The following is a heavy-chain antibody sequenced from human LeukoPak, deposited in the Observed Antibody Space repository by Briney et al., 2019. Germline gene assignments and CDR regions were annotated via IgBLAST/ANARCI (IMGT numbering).Heavy chain of an antibody. J-gene: IGHJ4*02. CDR1: GFTFSSYS. V-gene: IGHV3-21*06. CDR3: ARGRDGSNFIDY. Sequence: GGSLRLSCAASGFTFSSYSMNWVRQAPGKGLEWVSFISSSSNNIYYANSVKGRFTISRDNAENSLSLEMNSLRAEDTAVYYCARGRDGSNFIDYWGQGTLVTVSS. CDR2: ISSSSNNI. D-gene: IGHD3-3*01.